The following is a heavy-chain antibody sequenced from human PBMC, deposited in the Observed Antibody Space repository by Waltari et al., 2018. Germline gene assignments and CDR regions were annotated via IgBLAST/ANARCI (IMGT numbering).Heavy chain of an antibody. CDR3: ARAMGDFWSGYYHNWFDP. J-gene: IGHJ5*02. V-gene: IGHV1-8*01. CDR1: GYTFTSYD. CDR2: MNPNSGNT. D-gene: IGHD3-3*01. Sequence: QVQLVQSGAEVKKPGASVKVSCKASGYTFTSYDINWVRQATGQGLEWMGWMNPNSGNTGYAQKFQGRVTMTRNTSISTAYMELSSLRSEDTAVYYCARAMGDFWSGYYHNWFDPWGQGTLVTVSS.